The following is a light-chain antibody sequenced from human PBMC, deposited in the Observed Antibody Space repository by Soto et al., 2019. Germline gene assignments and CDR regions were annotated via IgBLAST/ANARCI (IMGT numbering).Light chain of an antibody. CDR2: GNS. CDR3: QSYDSSLSGVV. V-gene: IGLV1-40*01. J-gene: IGLJ2*01. CDR1: SSNIGSGYD. Sequence: QSVLTQPPSVSGAPGQRVTISCTGSSSNIGSGYDVHWYQQLPGTAPKLLIYGNSNRPSRVPDRFSGSKSGTSASLAITGLQAEDVADYYCQSYDSSLSGVVFGGETKVTVL.